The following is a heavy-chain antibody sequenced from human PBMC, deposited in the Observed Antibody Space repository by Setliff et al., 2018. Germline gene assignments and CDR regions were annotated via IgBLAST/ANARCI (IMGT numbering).Heavy chain of an antibody. V-gene: IGHV1-18*01. J-gene: IGHJ5*02. CDR1: GYTFTNYG. CDR2: ISADNGNT. Sequence: ASVKVSCKASGYTFTNYGISWVRQAPGQGLEWMGWISADNGNTKYAQNLHGKITMTTDTSTSTAYLELRSVTSEDTAMYFCARIGPSNWGIRGYNWLDPWGQGTLVTVSS. CDR3: ARIGPSNWGIRGYNWLDP. D-gene: IGHD3-10*01.